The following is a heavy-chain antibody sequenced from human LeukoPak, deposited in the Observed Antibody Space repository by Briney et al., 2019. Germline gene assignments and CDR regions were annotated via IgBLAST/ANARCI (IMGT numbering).Heavy chain of an antibody. Sequence: ASVKVSCKASGYTFTSYGISWVRQAPGQGLEWMGWISAYNGNTNYAQKFQGRVTMTTDTSTSTAYLELRSLRSDDTAVYYCARDLIPYYYDSSGYFLHYFDYWGQGTLVTVSS. V-gene: IGHV1-18*01. D-gene: IGHD3-22*01. CDR1: GYTFTSYG. J-gene: IGHJ4*02. CDR2: ISAYNGNT. CDR3: ARDLIPYYYDSSGYFLHYFDY.